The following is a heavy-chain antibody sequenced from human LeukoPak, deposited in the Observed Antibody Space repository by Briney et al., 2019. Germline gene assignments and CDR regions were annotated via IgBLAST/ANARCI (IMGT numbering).Heavy chain of an antibody. Sequence: GGSLRLSCAASGFTVSSNYMSWVRQAPGKGLEWVSVIYSGGSTYYADSVKGRFTISRDNSKNTLYLQMNSLRAEDTAVYYCARESAVPAEGDYFDYWGQGTLVTVSS. CDR2: IYSGGST. CDR3: ARESAVPAEGDYFDY. D-gene: IGHD6-19*01. J-gene: IGHJ4*02. CDR1: GFTVSSNY. V-gene: IGHV3-53*01.